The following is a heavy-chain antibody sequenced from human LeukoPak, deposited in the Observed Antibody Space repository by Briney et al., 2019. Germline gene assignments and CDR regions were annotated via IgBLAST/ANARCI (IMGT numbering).Heavy chain of an antibody. J-gene: IGHJ4*02. CDR1: GYTFTSNY. V-gene: IGHV1-46*01. CDR3: ARDQEGFDY. Sequence: ASVKVSCKASGYTFTSNYIHWVRQAPGQGLEWMGMIYPRDGSTSYAQKFQGRVTVTRDTSTSTVHMELSGLRPEDTAVYYCARDQEGFDYWGQGTLVTVSS. CDR2: IYPRDGST.